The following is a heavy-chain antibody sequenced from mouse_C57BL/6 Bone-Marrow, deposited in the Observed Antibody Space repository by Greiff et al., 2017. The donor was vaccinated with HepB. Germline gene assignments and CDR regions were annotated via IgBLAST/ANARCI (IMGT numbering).Heavy chain of an antibody. J-gene: IGHJ3*01. D-gene: IGHD1-1*01. CDR1: GYTFTSYW. CDR2: IDPSDSYT. V-gene: IGHV1-50*01. Sequence: QVQLKQPGAELVKPGASVKLSCKASGYTFTSYWMQWVKQRPGQGLEWIGEIDPSDSYTNYNQKFKGKATLTVDTSSSTAYMQLSSLTSEDSAVYYCASYYYVSSYGWFAYWGQGTLVTVSA. CDR3: ASYYYVSSYGWFAY.